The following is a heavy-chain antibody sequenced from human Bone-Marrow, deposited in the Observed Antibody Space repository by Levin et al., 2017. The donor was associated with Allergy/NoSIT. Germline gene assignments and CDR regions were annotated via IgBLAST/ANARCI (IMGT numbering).Heavy chain of an antibody. CDR2: INANSGNA. Sequence: ASVKVSCKASGYTFTNYDINWVRQAPGQGIEWLGWINANSGNAGHGQKFEGRIALTRDTSTNTSYMQLSSLTSEDTALYYCARGLFSSKGDYWGQGTLVTVSS. J-gene: IGHJ4*02. CDR3: ARGLFSSKGDY. V-gene: IGHV1-8*01. CDR1: GYTFTNYD.